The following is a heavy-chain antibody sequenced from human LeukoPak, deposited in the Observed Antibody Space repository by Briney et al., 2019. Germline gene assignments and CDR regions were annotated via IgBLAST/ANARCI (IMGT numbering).Heavy chain of an antibody. V-gene: IGHV3-30*04. D-gene: IGHD4-17*01. J-gene: IGHJ4*02. CDR3: ARDDGDYVFDY. CDR1: GFTFRSYA. CDR2: ISYDGRNK. Sequence: GRSLRLSCAASGFTFRSYAMHWVRQAPGKGLEGVAVISYDGRNKYYADSVKGRFTISRDNSKNTLYLQMNSLRAEDTAVYYCARDDGDYVFDYWGQGTLVTVSS.